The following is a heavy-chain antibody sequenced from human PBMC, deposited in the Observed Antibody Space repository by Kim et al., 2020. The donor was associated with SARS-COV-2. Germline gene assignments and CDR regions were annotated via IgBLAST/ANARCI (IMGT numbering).Heavy chain of an antibody. Sequence: GGSLRLSCAASGFTFSSYGMHWVRQAPGKGLEWVAVISYDGSNKYYADSVKGRFTISRDNSKNTLYLQMNSLRAEDTAVYYCAKDSIAVAENGDFDYWGQGTLVTVSS. D-gene: IGHD6-19*01. CDR3: AKDSIAVAENGDFDY. CDR2: ISYDGSNK. V-gene: IGHV3-30*18. J-gene: IGHJ4*02. CDR1: GFTFSSYG.